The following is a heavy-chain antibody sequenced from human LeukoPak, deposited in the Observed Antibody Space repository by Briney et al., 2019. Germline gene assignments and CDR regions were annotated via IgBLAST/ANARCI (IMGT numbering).Heavy chain of an antibody. V-gene: IGHV5-51*01. CDR3: ARLYTRVTRSIWERFDP. CDR2: IYPGDSHT. J-gene: IGHJ5*02. D-gene: IGHD4-17*01. CDR1: GYTFSNYW. Sequence: GESLKISCWGSGYTFSNYWIGLVRQTPGKGLDWIGIIYPGDSHTSYSPSFQGQVTISADKSSGTAYLQWNSLKASDTAIYYCARLYTRVTRSIWERFDPWGQGTLVTVSS.